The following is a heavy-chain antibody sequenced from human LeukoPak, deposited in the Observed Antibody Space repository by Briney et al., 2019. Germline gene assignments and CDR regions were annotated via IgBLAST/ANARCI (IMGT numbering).Heavy chain of an antibody. Sequence: GGSLRLSCAASGFTFSSYGMHWVRQAPGKGLEWVAVISYDGSNKYYADSVKGRFTISRDNSKNTLYLQMNSLRAEDTAVYHCAKVQFDGSGWYSTPNYYGMDVWGQGTTVTVSS. D-gene: IGHD6-19*01. CDR1: GFTFSSYG. J-gene: IGHJ6*02. CDR2: ISYDGSNK. V-gene: IGHV3-30*18. CDR3: AKVQFDGSGWYSTPNYYGMDV.